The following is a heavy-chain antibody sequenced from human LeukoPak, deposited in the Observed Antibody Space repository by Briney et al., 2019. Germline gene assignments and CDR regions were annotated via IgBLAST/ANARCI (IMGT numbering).Heavy chain of an antibody. V-gene: IGHV4-59*08. Sequence: SETLSLTCTVSGDSISSYYCSWIRQPPGKGLEWIGYIYYSGSTSYNPSLKSRVTISLDTSNNQFSLKLRSVTAADTAVYYCARRIVGVYYYYMDVWGKGTTVTVSS. J-gene: IGHJ6*03. D-gene: IGHD1-26*01. CDR1: GDSISSYY. CDR2: IYYSGST. CDR3: ARRIVGVYYYYMDV.